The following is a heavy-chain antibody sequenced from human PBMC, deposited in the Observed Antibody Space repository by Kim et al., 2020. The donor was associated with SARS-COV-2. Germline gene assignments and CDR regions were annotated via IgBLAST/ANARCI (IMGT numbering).Heavy chain of an antibody. CDR1: GFTFSSYS. CDR3: ARERKVPAAYYYYYYGMDV. CDR2: ISCSSTI. V-gene: IGHV3-48*02. D-gene: IGHD2-2*01. Sequence: GGSLRLSCAASGFTFSSYSMNWVRQAPGKGLEWVSYISCSSTIYYADSVKGRLTISRDNAKKSLYLQLNSLGDEDTAVYYCARERKVPAAYYYYYYGMDVWGQGATVTVSS. J-gene: IGHJ6*02.